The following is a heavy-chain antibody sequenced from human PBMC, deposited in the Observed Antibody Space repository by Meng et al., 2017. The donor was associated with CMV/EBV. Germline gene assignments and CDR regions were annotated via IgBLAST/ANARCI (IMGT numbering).Heavy chain of an antibody. CDR1: GFTFSSYA. Sequence: GGSLRLSCAASGFTFSSYAMHWVRQAPGKGLEWVAVISYDGSNKYYADSVKGRFTISRDNSKNTLYLQMNSLRAEDTAVYYCASDRGFGDLDSWGQVTLVTVSS. V-gene: IGHV3-30-3*01. CDR2: ISYDGSNK. J-gene: IGHJ4*02. CDR3: ASDRGFGDLDS. D-gene: IGHD3-10*01.